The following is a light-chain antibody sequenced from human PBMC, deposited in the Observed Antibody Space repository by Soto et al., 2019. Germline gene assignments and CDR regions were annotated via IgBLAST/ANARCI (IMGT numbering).Light chain of an antibody. CDR1: QSVSSDY. Sequence: EIVLTQSPGPLSLSPGERATLSCRASQSVSSDYVGWYQQKPGQAPRLLIYGTSSRATGIPDRSSHSRSAADFSLTISRLEREGFAMCYLQQYGGSTLVTFGGGTKVEMK. J-gene: IGKJ4*01. V-gene: IGKV3-20*01. CDR2: GTS. CDR3: QQYGGSTLVT.